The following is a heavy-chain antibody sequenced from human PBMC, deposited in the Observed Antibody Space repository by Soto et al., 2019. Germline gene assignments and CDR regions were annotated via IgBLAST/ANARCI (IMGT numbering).Heavy chain of an antibody. Sequence: QVQLVESGGGVVQPGRSLRLSCAASGFTFSSYGMHWFRQAPGKGLEWVAVIWYDGSNKYYADPVKGRFTISRDNSKNTLYLQMNSLRAEDTAVYYCAREVTTVTYNWFDPWGQGTLVTVSS. CDR2: IWYDGSNK. CDR1: GFTFSSYG. CDR3: AREVTTVTYNWFDP. D-gene: IGHD4-17*01. V-gene: IGHV3-33*01. J-gene: IGHJ5*02.